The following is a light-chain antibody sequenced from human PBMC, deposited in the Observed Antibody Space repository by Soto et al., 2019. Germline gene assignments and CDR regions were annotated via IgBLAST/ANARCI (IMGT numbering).Light chain of an antibody. J-gene: IGKJ3*01. V-gene: IGKV3-15*01. Sequence: EIVMTQSPVTLSVSPGERATLSCTASQSVNNNVAWYQQKHGHTPRXLIYSASIGATGTPARFSGSGSGSDLTITISSLQSEDFEVYYCQQYNKWPLTFGPGTKVDI. CDR1: QSVNNN. CDR2: SAS. CDR3: QQYNKWPLT.